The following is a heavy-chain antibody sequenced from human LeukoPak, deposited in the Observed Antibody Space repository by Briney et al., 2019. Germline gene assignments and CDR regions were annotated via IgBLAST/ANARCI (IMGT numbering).Heavy chain of an antibody. CDR2: ISGSGPYT. Sequence: GGSLRLSCAASGFIFNSYSMNWVRQAPGKGLEWVSAISGSGPYTFYTDSVKGRFTISRDSSKNTLYLQMNSLRAEDTALYYCAKHGYCSGISCFFDFWGQGTQVTVSS. V-gene: IGHV3-23*01. CDR1: GFIFNSYS. CDR3: AKHGYCSGISCFFDF. J-gene: IGHJ4*02. D-gene: IGHD2-2*03.